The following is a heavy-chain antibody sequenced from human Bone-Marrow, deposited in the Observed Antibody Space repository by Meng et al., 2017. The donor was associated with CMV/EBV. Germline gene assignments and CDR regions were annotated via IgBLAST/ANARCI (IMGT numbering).Heavy chain of an antibody. Sequence: GESLKISCAASGFTFSSYGMHWVRQAPGKGLEWVAFIRYDGSNKYYADSVKGRFTISRDNAKNSVYLQINSLRSEDTAIYYCARPDYSRSSGHDGLSYWGQGTLVTVSS. J-gene: IGHJ4*02. CDR3: ARPDYSRSSGHDGLSY. V-gene: IGHV3-30*02. D-gene: IGHD6-6*01. CDR1: GFTFSSYG. CDR2: IRYDGSNK.